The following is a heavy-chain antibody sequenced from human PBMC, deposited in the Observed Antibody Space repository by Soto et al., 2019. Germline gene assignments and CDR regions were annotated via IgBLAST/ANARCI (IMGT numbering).Heavy chain of an antibody. J-gene: IGHJ6*02. D-gene: IGHD2-2*01. CDR2: IRSKAYGGTT. CDR3: QYQLLTYYYGMDV. Sequence: PGGSLRLSCIGSGFTLGDHAMSWFRQAPGKGLEWVGFIRSKAYGGTTEYAASVKGRFTISRDDSNSIAYLQMNSLKTEDTAVYYCQYQLLTYYYGMDVWGQGTTVTVSS. CDR1: GFTLGDHA. V-gene: IGHV3-49*03.